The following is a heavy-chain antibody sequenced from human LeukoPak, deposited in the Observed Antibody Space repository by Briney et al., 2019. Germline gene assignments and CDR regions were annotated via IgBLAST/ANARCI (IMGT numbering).Heavy chain of an antibody. CDR3: ARLVSSYGAFDI. D-gene: IGHD4-17*01. CDR2: IYYSGST. Sequence: SETLSLTCTVSGGSISSYYWSWIRQPPGKGLEWIGYIYYSGSTNYNPSLKSRVTISVDTSKNQFSLKLSSVTAADTAVYYCARLVSSYGAFDIWGQGTMVTVSS. J-gene: IGHJ3*02. CDR1: GGSISSYY. V-gene: IGHV4-59*01.